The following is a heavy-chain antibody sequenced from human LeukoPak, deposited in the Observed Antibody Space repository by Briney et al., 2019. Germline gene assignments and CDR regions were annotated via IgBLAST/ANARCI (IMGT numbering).Heavy chain of an antibody. CDR3: ARDKYYYDSSGYYDLDY. D-gene: IGHD3-22*01. V-gene: IGHV3-11*05. CDR2: ISSSSSYT. Sequence: PGGSLRLSCAASGFTFSDYYMSWIRQAPGKGLEWVSYISSSSSYTNYADSVKGRFTISRDNAKNSLYLQTNSLRAEDTAVYYCARDKYYYDSSGYYDLDYWGQGTLVTVSS. CDR1: GFTFSDYY. J-gene: IGHJ4*02.